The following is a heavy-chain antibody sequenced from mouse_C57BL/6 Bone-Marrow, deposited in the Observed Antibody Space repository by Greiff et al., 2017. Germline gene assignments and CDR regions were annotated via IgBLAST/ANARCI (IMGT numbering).Heavy chain of an antibody. CDR1: GFNIKDYY. CDR3: TRSLIYYGTNY. D-gene: IGHD1-1*01. Sequence: VQLQQSGAELVKPGASVKLSCTASGFNIKDYYIHWVKQRTEQGLEWIGRIDPEDGETKYATKFPDKATITADTSSNTAYLQLSSLTSEDTAVYYCTRSLIYYGTNYWGQGTTLTVSS. CDR2: IDPEDGET. J-gene: IGHJ2*01. V-gene: IGHV14-2*01.